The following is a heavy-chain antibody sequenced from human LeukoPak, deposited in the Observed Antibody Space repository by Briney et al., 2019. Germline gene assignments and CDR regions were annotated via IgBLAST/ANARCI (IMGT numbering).Heavy chain of an antibody. CDR1: GFTFSSYW. CDR3: AIVEPIRLLVDY. CDR2: INSDGSST. J-gene: IGHJ4*02. V-gene: IGHV3-74*01. D-gene: IGHD3-3*01. Sequence: PGASLRLSCAASGFTFSSYWMHWVRQAPGKGLVWVSRINSDGSSTTYADSVKGRFTISRDNAKNTLYLQMNSPRAEDTAVYYCAIVEPIRLLVDYWGQGTLVTVSS.